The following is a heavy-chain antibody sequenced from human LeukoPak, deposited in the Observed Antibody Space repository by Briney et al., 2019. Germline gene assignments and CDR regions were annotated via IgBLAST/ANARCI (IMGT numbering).Heavy chain of an antibody. D-gene: IGHD6-6*01. Sequence: ASVKVSCKASGYTFTTYYMHWVRQAPGQGPEWMGIINPSGGTTSHAQKFQGRVTMTRDMSTSTVYMELSSLRSEDTAVYYCARESIAAPRLDYWGQGTLVTVSS. CDR3: ARESIAAPRLDY. CDR2: INPSGGTT. J-gene: IGHJ4*02. V-gene: IGHV1-46*01. CDR1: GYTFTTYY.